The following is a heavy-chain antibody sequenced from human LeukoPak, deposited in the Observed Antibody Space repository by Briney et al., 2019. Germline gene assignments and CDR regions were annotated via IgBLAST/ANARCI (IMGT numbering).Heavy chain of an antibody. CDR3: ARGIAAAGTDY. CDR1: GGSISSYY. V-gene: IGHV4-59*01. CDR2: TYYSGST. D-gene: IGHD6-13*01. Sequence: KPSETLSLTCTVSGGSISSYYWSWIRQPPGKGLEWIGYTYYSGSTNYNPSLKSRVTISVDTSKNQFSLKLSSVTAADTAVYYCARGIAAAGTDYWGQGTLVTVSS. J-gene: IGHJ4*02.